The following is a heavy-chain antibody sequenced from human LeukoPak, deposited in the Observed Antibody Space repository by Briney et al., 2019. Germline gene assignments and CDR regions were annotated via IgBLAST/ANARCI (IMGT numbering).Heavy chain of an antibody. CDR1: GFTFSDYY. V-gene: IGHV4-31*02. CDR3: ARFHRIAARIDY. Sequence: LSCAASGFTFSDYYMNWIRQHPGKGLEWIGYIYYSGSTYYNPSLKSRVTISVDTSKNQFSLKLSSVTAADTAVYYCARFHRIAARIDYWGQGTLVTVSS. D-gene: IGHD6-6*01. CDR2: IYYSGST. J-gene: IGHJ4*02.